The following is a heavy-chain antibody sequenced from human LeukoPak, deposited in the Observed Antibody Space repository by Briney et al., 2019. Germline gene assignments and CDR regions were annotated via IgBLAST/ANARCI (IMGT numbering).Heavy chain of an antibody. D-gene: IGHD3-3*01. J-gene: IGHJ3*02. Sequence: AASVKVSFTASVGTFSSYTISWVRQVPRHGLEWLGGIMPIFGTANYAQKFQGRVTITADKSTSTAYMEQSSLRSEDTAVYYCAGDQEEYYDFWRGYHQALGAFDIWGQGKMVTVSS. CDR1: VGTFSSYT. CDR3: AGDQEEYYDFWRGYHQALGAFDI. V-gene: IGHV1-69*06. CDR2: IMPIFGTA.